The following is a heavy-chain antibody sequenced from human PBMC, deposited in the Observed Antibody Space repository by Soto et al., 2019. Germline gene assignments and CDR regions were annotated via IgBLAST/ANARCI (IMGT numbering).Heavy chain of an antibody. J-gene: IGHJ3*02. D-gene: IGHD2-2*01. CDR1: GASISSTNW. CDR3: ARVLQGCSGTSCYLDI. V-gene: IGHV4-4*02. CDR2: ILHSGSA. Sequence: QVQLQESGPGLAKPSGTLSLTCAVSGASISSTNWWNWVRQAPGKGPEWIGEILHSGSANYNPSLKSRVTISVDESRNQFSLRLTSVTAADTAVYYCARVLQGCSGTSCYLDIWGQGTMVTAS.